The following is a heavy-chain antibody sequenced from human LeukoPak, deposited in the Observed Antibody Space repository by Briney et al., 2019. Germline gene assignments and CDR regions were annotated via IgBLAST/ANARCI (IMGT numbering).Heavy chain of an antibody. CDR1: GGSVSSSIYY. V-gene: IGHV4-39*01. D-gene: IGHD3-9*01. J-gene: IGHJ4*02. Sequence: PSETLSLTCTVSGGSVSSSIYYWGWIRQPPGKGLEWIGSIYYSGSTSSNPSLKSRVTISVDTSKTQFSLKLTSVTAADTAVYYCASRNDILTGYVFDFWGQGNLVTVS. CDR2: IYYSGST. CDR3: ASRNDILTGYVFDF.